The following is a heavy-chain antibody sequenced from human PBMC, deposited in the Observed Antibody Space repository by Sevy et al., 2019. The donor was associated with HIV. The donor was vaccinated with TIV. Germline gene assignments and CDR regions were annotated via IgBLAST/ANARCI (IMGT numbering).Heavy chain of an antibody. CDR3: ARDLYGGNGVGYYYGMDV. CDR1: GFTFSSYG. CDR2: IWYDGSNK. D-gene: IGHD4-17*01. V-gene: IGHV3-33*01. Sequence: GGSLRLSCAASGFTFSSYGMHWVRQAPGKGLEWVAVIWYDGSNKYYADSVKGRFTISRDNSKNTLYLQMNSLRAEDTAVYYCARDLYGGNGVGYYYGMDVLGQGTTVTVSS. J-gene: IGHJ6*02.